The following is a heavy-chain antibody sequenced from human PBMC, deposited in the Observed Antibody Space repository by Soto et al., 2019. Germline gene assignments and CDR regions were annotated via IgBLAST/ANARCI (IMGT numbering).Heavy chain of an antibody. J-gene: IGHJ5*02. Sequence: PSVTMCLTWAVSGGSSGNISWWSRVRQHPGKGLEWIGEIYHSGSTNYNPSLKSRVTMTRDTSISTAYMELSRLRSDDTAVYYCAREARQGDLNWFDPWGQGTLVTVSS. CDR1: GGSSGNISW. D-gene: IGHD2-21*02. V-gene: IGHV4-4*02. CDR2: IYHSGST. CDR3: AREARQGDLNWFDP.